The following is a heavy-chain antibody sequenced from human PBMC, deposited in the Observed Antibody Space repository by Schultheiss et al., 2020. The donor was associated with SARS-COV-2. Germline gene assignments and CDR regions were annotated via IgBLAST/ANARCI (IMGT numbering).Heavy chain of an antibody. CDR3: ARVSGYSYGSRIAAAGTIDY. Sequence: GGSLRLSCAASGFTFSSYAMHWVRQAPGKGLEWVAVISYDGSNKYYADSVKGRFTISRDNSKNTLYLQMNSLRAEDTAVYYCARVSGYSYGSRIAAAGTIDYWGQGTRVTVSS. D-gene: IGHD6-13*01. CDR2: ISYDGSNK. V-gene: IGHV3-30*04. CDR1: GFTFSSYA. J-gene: IGHJ4*02.